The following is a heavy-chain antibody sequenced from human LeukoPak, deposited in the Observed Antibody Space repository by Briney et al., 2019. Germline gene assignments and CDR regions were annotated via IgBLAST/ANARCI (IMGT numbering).Heavy chain of an antibody. J-gene: IGHJ4*02. Sequence: TGGSLRLSCAASGFTFSSYWMSWVRQAPGKGLEWVANINQDGSEKYYVDSMKGRFTVSRDNAKNSLYLQMNSLRAEDTAVYYCARFGYYGSGSYNYDYWGQGTLVTVSS. CDR3: ARFGYYGSGSYNYDY. V-gene: IGHV3-7*03. CDR2: INQDGSEK. CDR1: GFTFSSYW. D-gene: IGHD3-10*01.